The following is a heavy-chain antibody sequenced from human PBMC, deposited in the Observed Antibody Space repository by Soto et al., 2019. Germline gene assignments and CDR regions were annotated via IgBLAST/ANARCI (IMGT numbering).Heavy chain of an antibody. CDR2: IYPGDSDT. CDR1: GYSFTSYW. D-gene: IGHD1-26*01. V-gene: IGHV5-51*01. J-gene: IGHJ3*02. Sequence: PGESLKISCKGSGYSFTSYWIGWVRQMPGKGLEWMGIIYPGDSDTRYSPSFQGQVTISVDKSISTAYLQWSSLKASDTALYYCARHDFKDSGSYPDAFDIWGQGTMVTVSS. CDR3: ARHDFKDSGSYPDAFDI.